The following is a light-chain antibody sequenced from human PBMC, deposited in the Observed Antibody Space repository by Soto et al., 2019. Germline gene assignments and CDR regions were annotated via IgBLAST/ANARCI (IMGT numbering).Light chain of an antibody. CDR1: QSVSSN. V-gene: IGKV3-15*01. CDR3: QQYNNWAWT. J-gene: IGKJ1*01. Sequence: EIVMTQSPATLSVSPGERATLSCRASQSVSSNVAWYQQKPGQAPRLLIYGASTRATGIPARFGGSRSGTDFNLTFISLQAEDFAFYYCQQYNNWAWTFDQGTKMEIK. CDR2: GAS.